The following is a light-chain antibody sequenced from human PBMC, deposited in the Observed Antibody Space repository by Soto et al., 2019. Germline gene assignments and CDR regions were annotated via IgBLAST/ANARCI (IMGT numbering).Light chain of an antibody. J-gene: IGKJ2*03. V-gene: IGKV3-20*01. Sequence: EVALTQSPGTLSLSPGERASLSCRTSQSVASTYLAWYQLRPGQAPRLLIYGASTRAPGIPDRFSGSVFGTDFTLTISRLEPEDFAVYYCQRYGSSPLYSFGQGTKLEV. CDR2: GAS. CDR1: QSVASTY. CDR3: QRYGSSPLYS.